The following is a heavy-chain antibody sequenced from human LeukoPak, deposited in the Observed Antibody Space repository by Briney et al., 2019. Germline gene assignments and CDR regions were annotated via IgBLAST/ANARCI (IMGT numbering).Heavy chain of an antibody. CDR3: ARSVEGYSSSWYISGYYGMDV. V-gene: IGHV1-8*01. CDR1: GYTFTSYD. D-gene: IGHD6-13*01. CDR2: MNPNSGNT. J-gene: IGHJ6*02. Sequence: ASVRVSCKASGYTFTSYDINWVRQATGQGLEWMGWMNPNSGNTGYAQKFQGRVTMTRNTSISTAYMELSSLRSEDTAVYYCARSVEGYSSSWYISGYYGMDVWGQGTTVTVSS.